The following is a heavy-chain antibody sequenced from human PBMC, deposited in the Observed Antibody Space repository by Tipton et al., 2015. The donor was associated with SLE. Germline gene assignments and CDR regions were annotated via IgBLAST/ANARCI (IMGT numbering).Heavy chain of an antibody. V-gene: IGHV1-2*02. CDR2: INPKSGAT. Sequence: QVQLVQSGAEVRKPGASVKVSCKASGYTFTDSYMQWARQAPGQGLEWMGWINPKSGATNYAQKFQGRVTMIRDTSSSPAYMELSSLRSDDTAVYYCARGATVTTQVYYYYMDVWGKGTTVTVSS. D-gene: IGHD4-17*01. CDR1: GYTFTDSY. J-gene: IGHJ6*03. CDR3: ARGATVTTQVYYYYMDV.